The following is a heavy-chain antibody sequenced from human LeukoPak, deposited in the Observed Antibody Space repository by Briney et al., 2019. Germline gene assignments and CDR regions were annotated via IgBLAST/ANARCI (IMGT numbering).Heavy chain of an antibody. CDR1: GGTFSNYP. D-gene: IGHD2-15*01. CDR2: IIPIFGKT. J-gene: IGHJ4*02. Sequence: SVKVSCKASGGTFSNYPINWVRQAPGHGLEWMGGIIPIFGKTNYAQKFQGRVTITTDESTRTSYMELSSLRSEDTAMYYCARDLTCSGGYGPRGYYFDSWGQGTMVTVSS. V-gene: IGHV1-69*05. CDR3: ARDLTCSGGYGPRGYYFDS.